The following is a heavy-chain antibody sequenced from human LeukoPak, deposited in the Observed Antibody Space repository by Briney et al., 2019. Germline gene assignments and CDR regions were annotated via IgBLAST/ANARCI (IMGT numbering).Heavy chain of an antibody. V-gene: IGHV3-23*01. D-gene: IGHD6-19*01. Sequence: PGGSLRLSCAASGFSFSMYSMAWVRQAPGKGLEWVPVINDRGGYIQDADSVKGRFTISRDNYQNTLFLQMNSLRAEDTAVYYCVRERDRGIDVADDFDYWGQGTLVTVSS. CDR1: GFSFSMYS. CDR2: INDRGGYI. CDR3: VRERDRGIDVADDFDY. J-gene: IGHJ4*02.